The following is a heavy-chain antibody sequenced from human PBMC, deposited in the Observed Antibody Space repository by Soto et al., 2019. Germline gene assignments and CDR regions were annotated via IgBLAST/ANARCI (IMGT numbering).Heavy chain of an antibody. CDR1: GGTFSSYA. D-gene: IGHD2-15*01. J-gene: IGHJ4*02. Sequence: SVKVSCKASGGTFSSYAISWVRQAPGQGLEWMGGIIPIFGTANYAQKFQGRVTITADESTGTAYMELGSLISEDTAVYYCARRGVAATIGFFDYWGQATLVNVSS. CDR2: IIPIFGTA. V-gene: IGHV1-69*13. CDR3: ARRGVAATIGFFDY.